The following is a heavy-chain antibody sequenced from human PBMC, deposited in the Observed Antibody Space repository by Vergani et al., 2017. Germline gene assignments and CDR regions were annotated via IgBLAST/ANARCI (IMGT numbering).Heavy chain of an antibody. CDR1: GGSISSYY. V-gene: IGHV4-59*01. J-gene: IGHJ4*02. Sequence: QVQLQESGPGLVKPSETLSLTCTVSGGSISSYYWSWIRQPPGKGLEWIGYIYYSGSTNYNPYLKSRVTISVDTSKNQFSLKLSSVTAADTAVYYCAGKTSAYDILTGYYHTHPFDYWGQGTLVTVSS. CDR3: AGKTSAYDILTGYYHTHPFDY. CDR2: IYYSGST. D-gene: IGHD3-9*01.